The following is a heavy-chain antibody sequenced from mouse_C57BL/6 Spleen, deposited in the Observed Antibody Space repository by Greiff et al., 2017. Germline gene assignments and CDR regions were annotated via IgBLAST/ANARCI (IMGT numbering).Heavy chain of an antibody. J-gene: IGHJ4*01. D-gene: IGHD2-4*01. Sequence: VQLVESGPGLVQPSQSLSITCTVSGFSLTSYGVHWVRQSPGKGLEWLGVIWSGGSTDYNAAFISRLSISKDNSKSQVFFKMNSLQADDTAIYYCAREKIYYDYEYYAMGYWGQGTSVTVSS. CDR2: IWSGGST. V-gene: IGHV2-2*01. CDR3: AREKIYYDYEYYAMGY. CDR1: GFSLTSYG.